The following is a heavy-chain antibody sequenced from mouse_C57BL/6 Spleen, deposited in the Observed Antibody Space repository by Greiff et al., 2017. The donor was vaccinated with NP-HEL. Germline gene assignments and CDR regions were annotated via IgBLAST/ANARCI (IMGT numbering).Heavy chain of an antibody. CDR2: IYPSASET. CDR3: ARGFYYGSSWFAY. D-gene: IGHD1-1*01. V-gene: IGHV1-61*01. J-gene: IGHJ3*01. CDR1: GYTFTSYW. Sequence: QVQLQQPGAELVRPGSSVKLSCKASGYTFTSYWMDWVKQRPGQGLEWIGNIYPSASETHYNQKFKDKATLTVDKSSSTAYMQLSSLTSEDSAVYYCARGFYYGSSWFAYWGQGTLVTVSA.